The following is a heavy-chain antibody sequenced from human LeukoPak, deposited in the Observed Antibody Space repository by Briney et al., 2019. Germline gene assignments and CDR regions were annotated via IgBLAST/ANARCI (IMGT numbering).Heavy chain of an antibody. J-gene: IGHJ4*02. Sequence: GASVTVSCRTSGYIFTHYALIWVRQAPGQGLEWVGWISTYNGDTKYSPKFEDRVTMTMDTSTTTASLEVKSLRSDDTAVYFCARNHYNNGGFPEYYFDFWGQGTLVTVSS. V-gene: IGHV1-18*01. CDR2: ISTYNGDT. D-gene: IGHD1-14*01. CDR3: ARNHYNNGGFPEYYFDF. CDR1: GYIFTHYA.